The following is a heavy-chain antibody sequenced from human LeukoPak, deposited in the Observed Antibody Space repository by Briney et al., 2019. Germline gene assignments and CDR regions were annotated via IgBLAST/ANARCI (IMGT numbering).Heavy chain of an antibody. D-gene: IGHD2-15*01. CDR1: GFTFSSYG. Sequence: GSLRLSCAASGFTFSSYGMHWVRQAPGKGLEWVAVISLDGRSKFYTNSVRGRFTISRDNSRNTLYLQMDSLRAEDTAVYYCASKISLGYWGQGTLVTVSS. CDR2: ISLDGRSK. J-gene: IGHJ4*02. CDR3: ASKISLGY. V-gene: IGHV3-30*19.